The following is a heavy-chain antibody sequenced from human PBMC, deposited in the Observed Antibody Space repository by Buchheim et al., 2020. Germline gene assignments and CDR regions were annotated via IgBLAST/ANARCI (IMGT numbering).Heavy chain of an antibody. J-gene: IGHJ4*02. V-gene: IGHV3-33*01. D-gene: IGHD6-19*01. Sequence: QVQLVESGGGVVQPGRSLRLSCAASGFTFSSYGMHWVRQAPGKGLEWVAVIWYDGSNKYYADSVKGRFTISRDNSKNTLYLQMNSLRAGDTAVYYCARGGIAVAEPFDYWAREP. CDR3: ARGGIAVAEPFDY. CDR1: GFTFSSYG. CDR2: IWYDGSNK.